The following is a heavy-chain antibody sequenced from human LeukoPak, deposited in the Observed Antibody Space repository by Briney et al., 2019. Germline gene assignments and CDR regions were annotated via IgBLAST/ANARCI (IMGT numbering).Heavy chain of an antibody. CDR3: ARQPGGYCSGGTCYSRDWFDP. CDR1: GGSITSYY. J-gene: IGHJ5*02. CDR2: IYHSGST. Sequence: SETLSLTCTVSGGSITSYYWSWIRQSPGKGLEWIGSIYHSGSTNHNHSLKSRVAISVDTSKTQFSLKLSSVTAADTAVYYCARQPGGYCSGGTCYSRDWFDPWGQGALVIVSS. D-gene: IGHD2-15*01. V-gene: IGHV4-59*08.